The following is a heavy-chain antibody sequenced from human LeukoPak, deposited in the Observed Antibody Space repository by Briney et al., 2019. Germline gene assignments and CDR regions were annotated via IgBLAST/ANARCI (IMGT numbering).Heavy chain of an antibody. D-gene: IGHD3-22*01. CDR3: ARDNSGFTMIDD. CDR2: IIPIFGTA. Sequence: GASVKVSFKASGGTFSSYAISWVRQAPGQGLEWMGGIIPIFGTANYAQKLQGRVTITADESTSTAYMELSSLRSEDTAVYYCARDNSGFTMIDDWGQGTLVTVSS. J-gene: IGHJ4*02. V-gene: IGHV1-69*13. CDR1: GGTFSSYA.